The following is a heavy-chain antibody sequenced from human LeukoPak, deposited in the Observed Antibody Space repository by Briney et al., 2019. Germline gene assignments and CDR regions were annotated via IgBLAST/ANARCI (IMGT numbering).Heavy chain of an antibody. J-gene: IGHJ4*02. CDR3: ARAPRGYQLLVY. D-gene: IGHD2-2*01. Sequence: PSQTLSLTCTVSGGSICSGDYYWSWIRQPPGKGLEWIGYIYYSGSTYYNPSLKSRVTISVDTSKNQFSLKLSSVTAADTAVYYCARAPRGYQLLVYWGQGTLVTVSS. V-gene: IGHV4-30-4*01. CDR1: GGSICSGDYY. CDR2: IYYSGST.